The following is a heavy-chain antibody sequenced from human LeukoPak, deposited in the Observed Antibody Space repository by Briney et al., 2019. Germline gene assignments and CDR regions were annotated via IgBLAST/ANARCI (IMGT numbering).Heavy chain of an antibody. CDR2: IYHSGST. CDR3: ARTVYQLRYFDWSPPLPYYYYMDV. V-gene: IGHV4-4*02. Sequence: SETLSLTCAVSGGSISSSNWWSWVRPPPGKGLEWIGEIYHSGSTNYNPSLKSRVTISVDKSKNQFSLKLSSVTAADTAVYYCARTVYQLRYFDWSPPLPYYYYMDVWGKGTTVTVSS. D-gene: IGHD3-9*01. J-gene: IGHJ6*03. CDR1: GGSISSSNW.